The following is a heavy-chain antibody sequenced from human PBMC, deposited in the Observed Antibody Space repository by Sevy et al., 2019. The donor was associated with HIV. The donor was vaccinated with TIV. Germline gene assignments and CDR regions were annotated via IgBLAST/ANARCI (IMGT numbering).Heavy chain of an antibody. D-gene: IGHD3-3*01. CDR3: ARDQYYDFWSGYRWFDP. Sequence: SETLSLTCTVSGGSISSGGYYWSWIRQHPGKGLESIGYIYYSGSTYYNPSLKSRVTISVDTSKNQFSLKLSSVTAADTAVYYCARDQYYDFWSGYRWFDPWGQGTLVTVSS. V-gene: IGHV4-31*03. CDR2: IYYSGST. J-gene: IGHJ5*02. CDR1: GGSISSGGYY.